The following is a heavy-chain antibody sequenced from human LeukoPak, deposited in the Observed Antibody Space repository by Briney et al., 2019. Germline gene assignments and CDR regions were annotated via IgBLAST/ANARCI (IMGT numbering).Heavy chain of an antibody. CDR3: ARVTVGALDY. Sequence: IPSETLSLTCTVSGGSISSGSYSWGWIRQPPGKGLEWIGSIYYSGNTYYNPSLKSRFTISVDTSKNQFSLKLSSVTAADTAVYYCARVTVGALDYWGQGTLVTVSS. J-gene: IGHJ4*02. D-gene: IGHD1-26*01. CDR2: IYYSGNT. CDR1: GGSISSGSYS. V-gene: IGHV4-39*07.